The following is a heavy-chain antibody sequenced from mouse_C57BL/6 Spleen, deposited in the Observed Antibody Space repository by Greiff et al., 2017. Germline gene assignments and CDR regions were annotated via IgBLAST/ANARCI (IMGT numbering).Heavy chain of an antibody. CDR1: GFTFSSYA. V-gene: IGHV5-4*01. Sequence: EVQVVESGGGLVTPGGSLKLSCAASGFTFSSYAMSWVRQTPEKRLEWVATISDGGSYTYYPDNVKGRFTISRDNAKNNLYLQMSHLKSEDTAMYYCARDRGSPYYFDYWVQGTTLTVYS. CDR2: ISDGGSYT. D-gene: IGHD1-1*02. J-gene: IGHJ2*01. CDR3: ARDRGSPYYFDY.